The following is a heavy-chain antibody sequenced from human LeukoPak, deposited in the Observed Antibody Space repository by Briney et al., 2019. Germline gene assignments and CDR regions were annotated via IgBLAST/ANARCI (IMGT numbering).Heavy chain of an antibody. D-gene: IGHD2-15*01. Sequence: GPSVKVSCKASGYTFTSYDINWVRQATGQGLEWMGWMSPNSGNTGYAQKFQGRVTMTRNTSISTAYMELTSLRSEDTAVYYCASARGVVVGARYFDYWGQGTLVTVSS. CDR1: GYTFTSYD. CDR3: ASARGVVVGARYFDY. V-gene: IGHV1-8*01. CDR2: MSPNSGNT. J-gene: IGHJ4*02.